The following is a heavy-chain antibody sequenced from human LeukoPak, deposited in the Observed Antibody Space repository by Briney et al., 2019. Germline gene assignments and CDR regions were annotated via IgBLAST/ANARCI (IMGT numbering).Heavy chain of an antibody. D-gene: IGHD2-15*01. Sequence: GGSLRLSCAASGFTFSSYEMNWVRQAPGKGLEWVSYISSSGSTIYYADSVKGRFTISRDNAKKSLYLQMNSLRAEDTAIYYCARDSDVHRSGGSCTIFDYWGQGTLVTVSS. CDR2: ISSSGSTI. J-gene: IGHJ4*02. V-gene: IGHV3-48*03. CDR3: ARDSDVHRSGGSCTIFDY. CDR1: GFTFSSYE.